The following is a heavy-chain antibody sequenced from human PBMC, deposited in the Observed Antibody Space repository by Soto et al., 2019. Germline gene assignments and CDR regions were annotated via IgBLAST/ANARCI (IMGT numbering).Heavy chain of an antibody. D-gene: IGHD1-26*01. V-gene: IGHV4-34*01. Sequence: SETLSLTCAVYGGSFSDYFWTWIRQSPGKGLEWIGGTNHRGSTSYHPSLKSRVTISLDTSKNQFSLRLNSVTAADTAVYYCARVLVGVFDLWGQGTVVTVSS. CDR2: TNHRGST. CDR1: GGSFSDYF. CDR3: ARVLVGVFDL. J-gene: IGHJ4*02.